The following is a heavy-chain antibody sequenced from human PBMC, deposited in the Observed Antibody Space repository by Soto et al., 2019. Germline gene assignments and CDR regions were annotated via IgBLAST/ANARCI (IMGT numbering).Heavy chain of an antibody. CDR3: ARRISGSTAFDI. J-gene: IGHJ3*02. V-gene: IGHV4-59*08. CDR1: AGSISNYY. CDR2: IYYTGNT. D-gene: IGHD3-10*01. Sequence: SETLSLTCTVSAGSISNYYWSWIRQPPGKGLEWIGCIYYTGNTDYNPSLKSRVTISVDTSKNQFSLKLSSVTAADTALYYCARRISGSTAFDIWGQGTMVTVS.